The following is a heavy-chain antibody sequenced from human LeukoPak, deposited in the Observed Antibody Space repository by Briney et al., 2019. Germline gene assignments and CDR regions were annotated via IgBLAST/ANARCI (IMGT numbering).Heavy chain of an antibody. CDR3: ARGTGKVSVLGNYYYYMDV. CDR2: IYYSGST. D-gene: IGHD1-1*01. V-gene: IGHV4-61*01. J-gene: IGHJ6*03. Sequence: PSETLSLTCAVSGGSISSSSYYWSWIRQPPGKGLEWIGYIYYSGSTTYNPSLKSRVTISVDTSKNQFSLKLSSVTAADTAVYYCARGTGKVSVLGNYYYYMDVWGKGTTVTVSS. CDR1: GGSISSSSYY.